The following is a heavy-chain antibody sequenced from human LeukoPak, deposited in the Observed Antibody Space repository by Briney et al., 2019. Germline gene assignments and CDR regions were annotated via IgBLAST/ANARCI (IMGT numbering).Heavy chain of an antibody. V-gene: IGHV3-48*01. CDR3: ARADLTHYYYYYYMDV. D-gene: IGHD4/OR15-4a*01. Sequence: GGSLRLSCEASGFTFSGCSMNWVRQAPGKGLEWVSYISSSSNTIYYADSVKGRFTISRDNAKKSLYLQMDSLRAEDTAVYYCARADLTHYYYYYYMDVWGRGTTVTVSS. CDR1: GFTFSGCS. J-gene: IGHJ6*03. CDR2: ISSSSNTI.